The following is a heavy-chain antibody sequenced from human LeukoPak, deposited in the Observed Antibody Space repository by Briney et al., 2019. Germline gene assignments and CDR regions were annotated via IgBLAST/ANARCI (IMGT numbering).Heavy chain of an antibody. CDR3: AKIGSRLGVRKYYDFWSGYSYYFDY. D-gene: IGHD3-3*01. J-gene: IGHJ4*02. CDR2: ISGSGGST. CDR1: GFTFGSYA. V-gene: IGHV3-23*01. Sequence: GGSLRLSCAASGFTFGSYAMSWVRQAPGKGLEWVSAISGSGGSTYYADSVKGRFTISRDNSKNTLYLQMNSLRAEDTAVYYCAKIGSRLGVRKYYDFWSGYSYYFDYWGQGTLVTVSS.